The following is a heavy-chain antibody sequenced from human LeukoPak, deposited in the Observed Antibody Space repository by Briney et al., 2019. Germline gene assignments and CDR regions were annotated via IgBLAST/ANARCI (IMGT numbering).Heavy chain of an antibody. J-gene: IGHJ3*02. Sequence: GGSLRLSCAASEFTFDDYAMHWVRQAPGKGLEWVSGISWNSGSIGYADSVKGRFTISRDNAKNSLYLQMNSLRAEDMALYYCAKGSGGGAFDIWGQGTMVTVSS. CDR1: EFTFDDYA. D-gene: IGHD3-16*01. V-gene: IGHV3-9*03. CDR3: AKGSGGGAFDI. CDR2: ISWNSGSI.